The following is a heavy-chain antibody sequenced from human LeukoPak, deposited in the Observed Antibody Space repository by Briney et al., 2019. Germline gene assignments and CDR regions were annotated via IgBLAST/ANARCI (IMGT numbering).Heavy chain of an antibody. V-gene: IGHV3-53*01. CDR1: GFTVITNY. D-gene: IGHD3-22*01. J-gene: IGHJ5*02. CDR3: ARRENNGYYLS. CDR2: LYSDGTT. Sequence: GGSLRRSCAASGFTVITNYMIWVRQAPGKGLDWVSVLYSDGTTYYADSVKGRFIISRDNSRNTLSLQMHSLRAEDTAVYYCARRENNGYYLSWGQGTLVTVSA.